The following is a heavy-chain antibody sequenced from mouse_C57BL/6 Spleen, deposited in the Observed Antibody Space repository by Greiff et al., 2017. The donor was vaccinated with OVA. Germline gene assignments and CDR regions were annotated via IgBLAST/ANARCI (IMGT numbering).Heavy chain of an antibody. Sequence: VKVVESGPELVKPGASVKISCKASGYAFSSSWMNWVKQRPGKGLEWIGRIYPGDGDTNYNGKFKGKATLTADKSSSTAYMQLSSLTSEDSAVYFCARSEYYGSSYFYAMDYWGQGTSVTVSS. CDR1: GYAFSSSW. CDR2: IYPGDGDT. V-gene: IGHV1-82*01. CDR3: ARSEYYGSSYFYAMDY. J-gene: IGHJ4*01. D-gene: IGHD1-1*01.